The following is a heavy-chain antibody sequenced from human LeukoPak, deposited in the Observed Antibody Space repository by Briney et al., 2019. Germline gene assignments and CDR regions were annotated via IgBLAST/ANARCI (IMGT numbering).Heavy chain of an antibody. CDR3: ASPRRGYSGYDLGTYGMDV. D-gene: IGHD5-12*01. CDR1: GGSFSVYY. V-gene: IGHV4-34*01. CDR2: INHSGST. J-gene: IGHJ6*02. Sequence: SETLSLTCAVYGGSFSVYYWSWIRQPPGKGLEWIGEINHSGSTNYNPSLKSRVTISVDTSKNQFSLKLSSVTAADTAVYYCASPRRGYSGYDLGTYGMDVWGQGTTVTVSS.